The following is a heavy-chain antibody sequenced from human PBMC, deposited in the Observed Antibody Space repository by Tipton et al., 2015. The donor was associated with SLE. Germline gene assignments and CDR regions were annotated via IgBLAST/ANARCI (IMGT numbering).Heavy chain of an antibody. CDR3: ASGRAVAGGDYFDY. D-gene: IGHD6-19*01. Sequence: LRLSCTVSGGSISSSKYYWSWIRQPPGKGLEWIGYIYYSGSTNYNPSLKSRVTISVDTSKNQFSLKLSSVTAADTAVYYCASGRAVAGGDYFDYWGQGTLVTVSS. V-gene: IGHV4-61*01. CDR2: IYYSGST. CDR1: GGSISSSKYY. J-gene: IGHJ4*02.